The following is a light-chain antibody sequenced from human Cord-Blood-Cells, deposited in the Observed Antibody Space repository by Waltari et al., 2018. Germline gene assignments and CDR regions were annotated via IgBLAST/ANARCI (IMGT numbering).Light chain of an antibody. CDR1: SSAFGSYNY. Sequence: QTALTQPRSVSGSPGQSSTISGTGPSSAFGSYNYVSWYPQHPGKAPKLMIYDVSKRPSGVPDRFSGSKSGNTASLTISGLQAEDEADYYCCSYAGSYVFGTGTKVTVL. CDR2: DVS. J-gene: IGLJ1*01. CDR3: CSYAGSYV. V-gene: IGLV2-11*01.